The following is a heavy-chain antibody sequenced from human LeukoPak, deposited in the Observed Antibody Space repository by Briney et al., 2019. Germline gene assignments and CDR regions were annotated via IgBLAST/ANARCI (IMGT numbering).Heavy chain of an antibody. J-gene: IGHJ4*02. CDR1: GFTFSSYA. Sequence: GGSLRLSCAASGFTFSSYAMSWVRQAPGKGLEWVSAISGSGGSTYYADSVKGRFTISRDNSKNTLYLQMNSPRAEDTAVYYCAKDHYGSGSYPDYWGQGTLVTVSS. CDR3: AKDHYGSGSYPDY. CDR2: ISGSGGST. V-gene: IGHV3-23*01. D-gene: IGHD3-10*01.